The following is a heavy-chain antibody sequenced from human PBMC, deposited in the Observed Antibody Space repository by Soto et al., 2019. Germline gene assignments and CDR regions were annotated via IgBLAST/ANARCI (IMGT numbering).Heavy chain of an antibody. CDR3: VPYIPAAGTRYFQH. CDR1: GYTFTSYA. Sequence: ASVKVSCKASGYTFTSYAMHWVRQAPGQRLEWMGWINAGNGNTKYSQKFQGRVTITRDTSASTAYMELSSLRAEDTAVYYCVPYIPAAGTRYFQHWGQGTLVTVSS. J-gene: IGHJ1*01. V-gene: IGHV1-3*01. CDR2: INAGNGNT. D-gene: IGHD6-13*01.